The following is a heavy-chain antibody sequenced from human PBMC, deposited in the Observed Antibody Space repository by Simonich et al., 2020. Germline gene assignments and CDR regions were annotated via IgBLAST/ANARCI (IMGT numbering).Heavy chain of an antibody. CDR1: GLTFSSYW. CDR3: ARAAGIAVAGHFDY. V-gene: IGHV3-7*01. Sequence: EVQLVESGGGLVQPGGSLRPSCAATGLTFSSYWMGGVRQAPGKGLEWVATKKQAGSEQYYVDSVKGRFTISRDNAKNSLYLQMNSLRAEDTAVYYCARAAGIAVAGHFDYWGQGTLVTVSS. D-gene: IGHD6-19*01. J-gene: IGHJ4*02. CDR2: KKQAGSEQ.